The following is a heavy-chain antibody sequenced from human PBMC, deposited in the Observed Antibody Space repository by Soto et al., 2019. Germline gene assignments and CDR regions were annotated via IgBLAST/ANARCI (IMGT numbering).Heavy chain of an antibody. V-gene: IGHV3-23*01. Sequence: DVQLLESGGNLVQPGGSLTLSCSASGFTLSSYAMSWVRKAPGKGLEWVSSISAGGDMTYNSDSVKGRFTISRDNSNNAVFLQMHNLRIEDTALYYCARGDRGVSGSPASYYYSGWDVWGQGATVTVS. CDR1: GFTLSSYA. CDR2: ISAGGDMT. CDR3: ARGDRGVSGSPASYYYSGWDV. D-gene: IGHD2-8*02. J-gene: IGHJ6*02.